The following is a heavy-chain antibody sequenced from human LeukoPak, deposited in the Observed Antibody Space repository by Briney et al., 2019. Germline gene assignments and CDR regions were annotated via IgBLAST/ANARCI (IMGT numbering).Heavy chain of an antibody. J-gene: IGHJ6*03. CDR2: ICTSGST. D-gene: IGHD3-3*01. CDR3: ARGDFWSGYSPDTYYYYMDV. V-gene: IGHV4-4*07. CDR1: GGSISSYY. Sequence: PSETLSLTCTVSGGSISSYYWSWIRQPAGKGLEWIGRICTSGSTNYNPSLKSRVTISVDKSKNQFSLKLSSVTAADTAVYYCARGDFWSGYSPDTYYYYMDVWGKGTTVTVSS.